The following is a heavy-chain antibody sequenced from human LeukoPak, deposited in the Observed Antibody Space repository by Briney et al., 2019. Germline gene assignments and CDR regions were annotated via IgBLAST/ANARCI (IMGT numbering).Heavy chain of an antibody. Sequence: GGSLRLSCVAPGFTLSIYGMHWVRPAPGRGLGWGAVIWYEGSNKHSADSEKDRFTISRDNYKNTLYLQMNSLSAEDTAVYYCAKGLDLDYWGRGTLVTVSS. CDR2: IWYEGSNK. V-gene: IGHV3-33*06. CDR3: AKGLDLDY. CDR1: GFTLSIYG. J-gene: IGHJ4*02.